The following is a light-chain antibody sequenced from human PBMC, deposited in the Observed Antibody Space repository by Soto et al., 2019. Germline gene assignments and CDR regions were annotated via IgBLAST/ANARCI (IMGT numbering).Light chain of an antibody. Sequence: IQMTQSPSSLSASVGDRVTITCRASQSISSYLNWYQHKPGKAPKLLIYDASSLESGVPSRFSGSGSGTEFTLTISSLQHEDFATYYCQQYNSYPITFGQGTRLEIK. J-gene: IGKJ5*01. V-gene: IGKV1-13*02. CDR3: QQYNSYPIT. CDR1: QSISSY. CDR2: DAS.